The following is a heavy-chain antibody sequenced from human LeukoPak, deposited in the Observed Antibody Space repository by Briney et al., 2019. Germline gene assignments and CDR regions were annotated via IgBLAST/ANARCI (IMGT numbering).Heavy chain of an antibody. CDR3: ARARYYYDSSGLQNFDY. J-gene: IGHJ4*02. CDR2: INHSGST. CDR1: GGSFSGYY. D-gene: IGHD3-22*01. V-gene: IGHV4-34*01. Sequence: PSETLSLTCAVYGGSFSGYYWSWIRQPPGKGLDWIGEINHSGSTNYTPSLKSRVTISVDTSKNPFSLKLSSVTAADTAVYYCARARYYYDSSGLQNFDYWGQGTLVTVSS.